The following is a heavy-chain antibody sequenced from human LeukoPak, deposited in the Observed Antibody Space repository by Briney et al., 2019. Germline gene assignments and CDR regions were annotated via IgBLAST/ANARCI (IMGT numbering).Heavy chain of an antibody. D-gene: IGHD3-10*01. CDR3: ARGYYSSGSYSYYYYYGMDL. V-gene: IGHV3-21*01. J-gene: IGHJ6*02. CDR2: ISSSSSYI. Sequence: PGGSLRLSCAASGFTFSSYSMNWVRQAPGKGLEWVSSISSSSSYIYYADSVKGRFTISRDNAKNSLYLQMNSLRAEDTAVYSCARGYYSSGSYSYYYYYGMDLWGQGTTVTVSS. CDR1: GFTFSSYS.